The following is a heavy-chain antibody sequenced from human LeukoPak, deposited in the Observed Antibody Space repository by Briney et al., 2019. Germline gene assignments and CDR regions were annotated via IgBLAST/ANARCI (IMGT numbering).Heavy chain of an antibody. V-gene: IGHV3-23*01. CDR3: ARGLGFSDY. CDR1: GFTFDSYG. Sequence: GGSLRLSCAASGFTFDSYGMIWVRQAPRKGLEWVSGISGSGFITYYADSVKGRFSISRDNSKNTLYLQMNSLRVEDTAVYYCARGLGFSDYWGQGTLVTVSS. CDR2: ISGSGFIT. J-gene: IGHJ4*02.